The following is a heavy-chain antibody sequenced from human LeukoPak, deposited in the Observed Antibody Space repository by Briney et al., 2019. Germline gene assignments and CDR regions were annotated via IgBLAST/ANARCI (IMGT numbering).Heavy chain of an antibody. CDR2: IYYSGGT. V-gene: IGHV4-59*01. D-gene: IGHD6-13*01. CDR3: ASNRDGVAAAGFNY. Sequence: SETLSLTCTVSGGSINYYYWMWIRQPPGKGLEWIGYIYYSGGTHYNPSLKSRVTMLVDTSKNQFSLKLTAVTAADTAVYYCASNRDGVAAAGFNYWGQGTLVTVSS. J-gene: IGHJ4*02. CDR1: GGSINYYY.